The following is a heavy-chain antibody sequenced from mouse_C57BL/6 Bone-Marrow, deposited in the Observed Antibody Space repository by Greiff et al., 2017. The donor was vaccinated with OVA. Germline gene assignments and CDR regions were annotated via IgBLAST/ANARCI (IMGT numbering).Heavy chain of an antibody. J-gene: IGHJ3*01. D-gene: IGHD4-1*01. Sequence: QVQLQQSGAELARPGASVKLSCKASGYTFTSYGISWVKQRTGQGLEWIGEIYPRSGNTYYNEKFKGKATVTADKSSSSAYMELRSLTSEDSAVYFCARRVTGTSWFAYWGQGTLVTVSA. CDR2: IYPRSGNT. CDR1: GYTFTSYG. CDR3: ARRVTGTSWFAY. V-gene: IGHV1-81*01.